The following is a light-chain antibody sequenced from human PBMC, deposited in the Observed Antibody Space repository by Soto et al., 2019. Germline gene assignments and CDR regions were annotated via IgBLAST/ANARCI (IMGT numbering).Light chain of an antibody. V-gene: IGLV1-40*01. Sequence: QSVLPQPPSVSGAPGPRVTISFTGSSSNIGAGYDVHWYQQLPGTAPKLLIYGNSNRPSGVPDRFSGSKSGTSASLAITGLQAEDEADYNCPSYDSSLSGWVFGGGTKLAVL. CDR1: SSNIGAGYD. CDR3: PSYDSSLSGWV. CDR2: GNS. J-gene: IGLJ3*02.